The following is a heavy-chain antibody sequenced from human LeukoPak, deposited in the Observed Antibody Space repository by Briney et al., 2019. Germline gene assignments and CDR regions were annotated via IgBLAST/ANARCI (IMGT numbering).Heavy chain of an antibody. CDR3: ARGAYGSPSQNWFDP. D-gene: IGHD3-10*01. CDR1: GGPISSYY. V-gene: IGHV4-4*07. CDR2: IYTSGST. J-gene: IGHJ5*02. Sequence: PSETLSLTCTVSGGPISSYYWSWIRQPAGKGLEWIGRIYTSGSTDYNPSLKSRVTMSVDTSKNQFSLKLSSVTAADTAVYYCARGAYGSPSQNWFDPWGQGTLVTVSS.